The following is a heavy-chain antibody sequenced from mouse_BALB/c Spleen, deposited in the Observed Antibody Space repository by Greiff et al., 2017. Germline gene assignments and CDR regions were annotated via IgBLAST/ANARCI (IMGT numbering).Heavy chain of an antibody. Sequence: EVKLMESGPGLVKPSQSLSLTCTVTGYSITSDYAWNWIRQFPGNKLEWMGYISYSGSTSYNPSLKSRISITRDTSKNQFFLQLNSVTTEDTATYYCARGPDYWGQGTTLTVSS. CDR2: ISYSGST. V-gene: IGHV3-2*02. J-gene: IGHJ2*01. CDR3: ARGPDY. CDR1: GYSITSDYA.